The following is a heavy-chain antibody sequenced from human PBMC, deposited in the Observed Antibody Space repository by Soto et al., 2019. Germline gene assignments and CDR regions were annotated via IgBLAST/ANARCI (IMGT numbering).Heavy chain of an antibody. D-gene: IGHD3-16*02. CDR1: GFSLSTSGVG. CDR3: AHIQRNYVWGSYRYPPVY. J-gene: IGHJ4*02. CDR2: IYWDDDK. Sequence: QITLKESGPTLVKPTQTLTLTCTFSGFSLSTSGVGVGWIRQPPGKALEWLALIYWDDDKRYSPSLKSRLTITKDXXKXQXXLTMTNMDPVDTATYYCAHIQRNYVWGSYRYPPVYWGQGTLVTVSS. V-gene: IGHV2-5*02.